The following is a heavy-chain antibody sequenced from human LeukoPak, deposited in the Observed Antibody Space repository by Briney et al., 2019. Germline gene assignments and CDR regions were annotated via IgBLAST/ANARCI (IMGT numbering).Heavy chain of an antibody. J-gene: IGHJ5*02. V-gene: IGHV3-7*01. Sequence: GGSLRLSCAASGFTFSSYWMSWVRQAPGKGLEWVANVKQDGSEEYYVDSVKGRFTISRDNAKNSLFLQMTSLRAEDTAVYYCARDREIWLPHNWFDPWGQGTLVTISS. D-gene: IGHD5-24*01. CDR1: GFTFSSYW. CDR2: VKQDGSEE. CDR3: ARDREIWLPHNWFDP.